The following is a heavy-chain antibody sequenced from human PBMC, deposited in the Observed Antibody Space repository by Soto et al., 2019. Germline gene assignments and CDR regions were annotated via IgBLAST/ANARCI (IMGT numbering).Heavy chain of an antibody. CDR2: MNPHSGNT. Sequence: ASVKVSCKASGYTFTSYDINWVRQATGQGLELMGWMNPHSGNTGYAQKFQGRVTMTRDTSISTAYMELSSLRSEDTAVYYCARGRNPGLNLFGVVRRGMDVWGQGTTVTVSS. J-gene: IGHJ6*02. CDR1: GYTFTSYD. CDR3: ARGRNPGLNLFGVVRRGMDV. V-gene: IGHV1-8*01. D-gene: IGHD3-3*01.